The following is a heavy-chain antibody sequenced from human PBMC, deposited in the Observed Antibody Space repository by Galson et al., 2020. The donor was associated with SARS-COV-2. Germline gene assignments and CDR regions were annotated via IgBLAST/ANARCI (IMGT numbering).Heavy chain of an antibody. Sequence: VETSETLSLTCTVSGGSISSDDDYWSWIRQPPGKGLEWIGNIPYSGSAYYSPPLNSRVSMSVDTSKNQFSLKLCSVTAADTAVYYCVRVNGRAARMIDDWGQGTLVTVSA. V-gene: IGHV4-30-4*01. CDR2: IPYSGSA. D-gene: IGHD6-6*01. J-gene: IGHJ4*02. CDR1: GGSISSDDDY. CDR3: VRVNGRAARMIDD.